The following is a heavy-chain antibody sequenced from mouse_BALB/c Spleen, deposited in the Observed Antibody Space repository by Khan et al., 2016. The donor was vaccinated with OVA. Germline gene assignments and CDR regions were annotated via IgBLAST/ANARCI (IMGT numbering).Heavy chain of an antibody. CDR1: GYSFTGYF. J-gene: IGHJ2*01. Sequence: EVQLQESGPELVKPGASVKISCKASGYSFTGYFMNWVMQSHGKSLEWIGRINPHIGETFYNQKFKGKATLTVDESSSTVNMELRSLASEDSAVYYCAKKNDGDFDYWGQGTTLTVSS. CDR2: INPHIGET. CDR3: AKKNDGDFDY. D-gene: IGHD2-3*01. V-gene: IGHV1-20*02.